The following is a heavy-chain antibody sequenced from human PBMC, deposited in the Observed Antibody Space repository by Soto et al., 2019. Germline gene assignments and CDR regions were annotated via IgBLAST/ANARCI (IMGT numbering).Heavy chain of an antibody. D-gene: IGHD3-10*01. J-gene: IGHJ4*02. Sequence: ASVKVSCKASGYTFTSYGFSWVRQAPGQGLECMGWIGPYTGVTNYAQKLQGRVTMTTDTSTSTAYMELRSLRSDDTAVYYCARDGDGPGRRYDYWGQGTLVTVSS. CDR1: GYTFTSYG. CDR2: IGPYTGVT. V-gene: IGHV1-18*01. CDR3: ARDGDGPGRRYDY.